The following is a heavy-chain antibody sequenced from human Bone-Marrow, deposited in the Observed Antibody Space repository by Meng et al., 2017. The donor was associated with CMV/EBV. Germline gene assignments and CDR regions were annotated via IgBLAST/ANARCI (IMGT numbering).Heavy chain of an antibody. J-gene: IGHJ4*02. V-gene: IGHV4-39*07. D-gene: IGHD5-18*01. Sequence: SETLSLTCTVSGGSISSSSYYWGWIRQPPGKGLEWIGSIYYSGSTYYNPSLKSRVTISVATSKNQFSLKLSSVTAAETAVYYCARGVDTAMVKREYYFDYWGQGTLVTVSS. CDR3: ARGVDTAMVKREYYFDY. CDR1: GGSISSSSYY. CDR2: IYYSGST.